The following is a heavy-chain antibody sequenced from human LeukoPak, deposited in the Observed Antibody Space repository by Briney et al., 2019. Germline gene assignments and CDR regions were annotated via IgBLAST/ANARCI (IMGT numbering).Heavy chain of an antibody. CDR3: ARRQQLAHAFDI. CDR1: GGSISSGGCY. V-gene: IGHV4-30-2*01. CDR2: IYHSGST. Sequence: SETLSLTCTVSGGSISSGGCYWSWIRQPPGKGLEWIGYIYHSGSTYYNPSLKSRVTISVDRSKNQFSLKLSSVTAADTAVYYCARRQQLAHAFDIWGQGTMVTVSS. J-gene: IGHJ3*02. D-gene: IGHD6-13*01.